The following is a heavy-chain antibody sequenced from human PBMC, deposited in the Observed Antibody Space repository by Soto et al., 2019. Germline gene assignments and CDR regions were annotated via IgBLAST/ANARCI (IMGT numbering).Heavy chain of an antibody. J-gene: IGHJ4*02. CDR1: GFTFNNYW. D-gene: IGHD3-10*01. Sequence: PGGSLRLSCAASGFTFNNYWMRWVRQAPGKGLVWVSRIKTDGSSPNYADSVEGRFTISSDNAKNTLYLQMNSLRVEDTAVYYCARDRTAGSGSCDNWGQGTLVTVSS. CDR3: ARDRTAGSGSCDN. V-gene: IGHV3-74*01. CDR2: IKTDGSSP.